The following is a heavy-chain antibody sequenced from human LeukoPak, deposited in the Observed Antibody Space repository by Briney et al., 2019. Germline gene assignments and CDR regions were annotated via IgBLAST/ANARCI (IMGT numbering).Heavy chain of an antibody. CDR2: IYYSGST. V-gene: IGHV4-59*01. Sequence: SETLSLTCTVSGGSISSYYWSWIRQPPGKGLEWIGYIYYSGSTNYNPSLKSRVTISVDTSKNQFSLKLSSVTAADTAVYYCARDGARGYSYGPGYYYMDVWGKGTTVTVSS. CDR1: GGSISSYY. CDR3: ARDGARGYSYGPGYYYMDV. D-gene: IGHD5-18*01. J-gene: IGHJ6*03.